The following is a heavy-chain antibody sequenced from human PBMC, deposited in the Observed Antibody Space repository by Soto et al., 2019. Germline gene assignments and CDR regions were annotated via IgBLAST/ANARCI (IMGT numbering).Heavy chain of an antibody. D-gene: IGHD1-20*01. J-gene: IGHJ3*02. CDR1: GGSISSYY. CDR2: IYYSGST. Sequence: QVQLQESGPGLVKPSETLSLTCTVSGGSISSYYWSWIRQPPGKGLEWIGYIYYSGSTNYNPSLTSRVTISVDTSKNQFSLKLSSVTAADTAVYYCARDGPRYNWDDAFDIWGQGTMVTVSS. V-gene: IGHV4-59*01. CDR3: ARDGPRYNWDDAFDI.